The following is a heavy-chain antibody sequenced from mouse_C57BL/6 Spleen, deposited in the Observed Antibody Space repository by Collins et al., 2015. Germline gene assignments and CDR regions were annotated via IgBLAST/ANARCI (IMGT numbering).Heavy chain of an antibody. CDR3: ARRDYYGSSYIDY. J-gene: IGHJ2*01. D-gene: IGHD1-1*01. V-gene: IGHV1-64*01. CDR1: TFTSYW. Sequence: TFTSYWMHWVKQRPGQGLEWIGMIHPNSGSTNYNEKFKSKATLTVDKSSSTAYMQLSSLTSEDSAVYYCARRDYYGSSYIDYRGQGTTPTVSS. CDR2: IHPNSGST.